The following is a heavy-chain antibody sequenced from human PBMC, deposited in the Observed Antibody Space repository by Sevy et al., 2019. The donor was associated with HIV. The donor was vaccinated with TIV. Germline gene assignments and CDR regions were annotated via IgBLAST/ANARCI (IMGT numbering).Heavy chain of an antibody. CDR2: LNQDGSEK. J-gene: IGHJ3*01. D-gene: IGHD6-6*01. Sequence: GGSLRLSCAASGFTFSAYWMAWVRQAPGKGLEWVTNLNQDGSEKYPVDSVKGRFTISRDNAKNSLYLQMNSVSVEDTGIYYCAIDATRSLVNWGRGTMVTVSS. CDR3: AIDATRSLVN. CDR1: GFTFSAYW. V-gene: IGHV3-7*01.